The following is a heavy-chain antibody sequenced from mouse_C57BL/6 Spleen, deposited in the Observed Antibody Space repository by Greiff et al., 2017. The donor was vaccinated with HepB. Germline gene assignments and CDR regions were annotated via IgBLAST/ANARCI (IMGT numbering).Heavy chain of an antibody. J-gene: IGHJ3*01. V-gene: IGHV3-6*01. D-gene: IGHD2-4*01. CDR2: ISYDGSN. Sequence: EVQLKESGPGLVKPSQSLSLTCSVTGYSITSGYYWNWIRQFPGNKLEWMGYISYDGSNNYNPSLKNRISITRDTSKNQFFLKLNSVTTEDTATYYCAREDYDVAYWGQGTLVTVSA. CDR3: AREDYDVAY. CDR1: GYSITSGYY.